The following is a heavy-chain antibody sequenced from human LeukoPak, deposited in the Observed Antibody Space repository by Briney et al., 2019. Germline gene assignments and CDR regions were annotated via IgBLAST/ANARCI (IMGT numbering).Heavy chain of an antibody. CDR3: ARVGEYCSGGSCYSPEVYYYMDV. Sequence: SETLSLTCAVYGGSFSGYYWSWIRQPPGKGLEWIGEINHSGSTNYNPSLKSRVTISVDTSKNQFSLKLSPVTAADTAVYYCARVGEYCSGGSCYSPEVYYYMDVWGKGTTVTVSS. CDR1: GGSFSGYY. J-gene: IGHJ6*03. V-gene: IGHV4-34*01. D-gene: IGHD2-15*01. CDR2: INHSGST.